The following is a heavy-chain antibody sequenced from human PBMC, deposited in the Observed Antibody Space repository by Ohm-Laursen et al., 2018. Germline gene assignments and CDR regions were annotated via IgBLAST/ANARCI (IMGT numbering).Heavy chain of an antibody. CDR2: ISSSGSTI. Sequence: SLRLSCTASGFTFSDYYMSWIRQAPGKGLEWVSYISSSGSTIYYADSVQGRFTISRDNGKNSLYLQMKSLRAEDTAFYYCVTGEMATIWHGPGSYWGQGTLVTVSS. J-gene: IGHJ4*02. V-gene: IGHV3-11*01. CDR3: VTGEMATIWHGPGSY. CDR1: GFTFSDYY. D-gene: IGHD5-24*01.